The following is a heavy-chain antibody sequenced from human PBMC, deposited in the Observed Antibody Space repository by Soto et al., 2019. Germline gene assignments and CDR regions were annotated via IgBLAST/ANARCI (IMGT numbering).Heavy chain of an antibody. CDR2: VIASGVGT. Sequence: EVQLLESGGGLVQPGGSLRLSCAASGLTFSSYAMSWVRQAPGKGLEWVSSVIASGVGTYYADSVKGRFTISRDNSKHSLWLHMNSLRAEDTAVYYCAAGFDYYGSGSYYVFNYWGQGTLVTVSS. CDR1: GLTFSSYA. CDR3: AAGFDYYGSGSYYVFNY. J-gene: IGHJ4*02. V-gene: IGHV3-23*01. D-gene: IGHD3-10*01.